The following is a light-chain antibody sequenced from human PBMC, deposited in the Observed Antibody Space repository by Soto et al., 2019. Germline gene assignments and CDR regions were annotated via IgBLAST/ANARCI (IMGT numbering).Light chain of an antibody. V-gene: IGKV1-33*01. CDR2: EAS. J-gene: IGKJ4*01. CDR3: KQCDAFIT. Sequence: DIQMTQSPSSLSASVGDRVTITCQASQAIKNYLNWYQQKPGKAPKLLIYEASNLETGVPSTFSGSGSKISFTFTISSLQPEDIATYYCKQCDAFITFGGGTRIEIK. CDR1: QAIKNY.